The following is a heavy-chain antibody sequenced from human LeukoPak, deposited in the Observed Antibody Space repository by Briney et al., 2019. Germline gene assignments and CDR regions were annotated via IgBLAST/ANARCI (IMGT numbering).Heavy chain of an antibody. V-gene: IGHV3-30*18. Sequence: GGSLRLSCAASGFTFSSYGMHWVRQAPGKGLEWVAVISYDGSNKYYADSVKGRFTISRDNSKNTLYLQMNSLRAEDTAVYYCAKSSGDTAMVIPRFDYWGQGTLVTVSS. CDR2: ISYDGSNK. CDR3: AKSSGDTAMVIPRFDY. J-gene: IGHJ4*02. D-gene: IGHD5-18*01. CDR1: GFTFSSYG.